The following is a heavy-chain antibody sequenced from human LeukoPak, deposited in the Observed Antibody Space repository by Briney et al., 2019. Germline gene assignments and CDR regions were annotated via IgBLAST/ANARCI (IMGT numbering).Heavy chain of an antibody. CDR3: ARDAGSGWYYFDY. V-gene: IGHV3-53*01. CDR1: GFTVSSNY. D-gene: IGHD6-19*01. Sequence: GGSLRLSCAASGFTVSSNYMSWVRQAPGKGLEWVSVIYSGGSTYYADSVKGRFTISRDNSKNTLYLQMNSLRAEDTAVYYCARDAGSGWYYFDYWGQGTLVTVSS. J-gene: IGHJ4*02. CDR2: IYSGGST.